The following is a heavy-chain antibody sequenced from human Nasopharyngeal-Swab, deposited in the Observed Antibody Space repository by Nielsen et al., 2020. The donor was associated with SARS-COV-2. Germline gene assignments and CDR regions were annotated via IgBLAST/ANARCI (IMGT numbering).Heavy chain of an antibody. CDR1: GFTFSTYG. CDR3: ASAHRAYGDSGYYPLDY. J-gene: IGHJ4*02. V-gene: IGHV3-30*03. Sequence: GESLKISCEASGFTFSTYGMHWVRQAPGKGLEWVAVMAYDGSNEDYADSVKGRFTISRDNSKNTLYLQMNSLRAEDTAVYYCASAHRAYGDSGYYPLDYWGKGTLVTVSS. D-gene: IGHD3-22*01. CDR2: MAYDGSNE.